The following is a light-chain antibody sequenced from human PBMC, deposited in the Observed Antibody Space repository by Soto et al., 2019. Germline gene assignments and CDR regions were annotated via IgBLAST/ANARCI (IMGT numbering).Light chain of an antibody. J-gene: IGLJ3*02. V-gene: IGLV2-8*01. CDR2: DVN. Sequence: QSVLTQPPSASGSPGQSLTISCTGTSTDVGNYNYVSWHQQHPGKAPKLMISDVNRRPSGVPDRFSGSKSGNTASLTVSGLQAEDEADYYCSSYAGSNNWVFGGGTKLTVL. CDR1: STDVGNYNY. CDR3: SSYAGSNNWV.